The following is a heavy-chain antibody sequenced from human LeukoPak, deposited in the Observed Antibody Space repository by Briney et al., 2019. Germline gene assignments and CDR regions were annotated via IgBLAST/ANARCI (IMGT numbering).Heavy chain of an antibody. CDR3: ARVNTNRPHDY. D-gene: IGHD1-14*01. V-gene: IGHV3-21*04. CDR1: GFTFSSYS. J-gene: IGHJ4*02. CDR2: ISSSSSYI. Sequence: PGGSLSLSCAASGFTFSSYSMNWVRQAPGKGLEWVSSISSSSSYIYYADSVKGRFTISRDNAKNSLYLQMNSLRAEDTAVYYCARVNTNRPHDYWGQGTLVTVSS.